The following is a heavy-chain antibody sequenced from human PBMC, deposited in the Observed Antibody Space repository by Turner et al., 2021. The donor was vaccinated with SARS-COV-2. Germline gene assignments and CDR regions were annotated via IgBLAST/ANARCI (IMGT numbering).Heavy chain of an antibody. Sequence: QLQLQESGPRLVKPSETLSLTCAVSGGHINNNLYSWGWISQPPGKGLEWIGSVFHTGSTYYKSSLKRRVAISIDTSKNHFSLRLNAVTAADTAVYYCARHEVNSYDASGYYTSPWGQGILVTVSS. V-gene: IGHV4-39*01. J-gene: IGHJ5*02. CDR1: GGHINNNLYS. CDR2: VFHTGST. D-gene: IGHD3-22*01. CDR3: ARHEVNSYDASGYYTSP.